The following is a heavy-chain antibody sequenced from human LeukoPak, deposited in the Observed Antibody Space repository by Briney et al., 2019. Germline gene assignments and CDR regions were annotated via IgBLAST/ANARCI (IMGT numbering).Heavy chain of an antibody. D-gene: IGHD2-2*01. J-gene: IGHJ3*02. V-gene: IGHV3-21*01. CDR3: ARGTNNAFDI. CDR1: GFTFSSYS. Sequence: PGGSLRLSCAASGFTFSSYSMNWVRQAPGKGLEWVSSISSSSSYMYYADSVRGRFTISRDNAKNSLYLQMNSLRAEDTAVYYCARGTNNAFDIWGQGTIVTVSS. CDR2: ISSSSSYM.